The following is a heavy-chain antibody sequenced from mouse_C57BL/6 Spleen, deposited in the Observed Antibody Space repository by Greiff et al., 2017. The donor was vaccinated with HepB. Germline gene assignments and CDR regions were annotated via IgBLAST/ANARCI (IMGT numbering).Heavy chain of an antibody. D-gene: IGHD1-1*01. V-gene: IGHV1-82*01. CDR3: ARGVITTVVGPFAY. CDR2: IYPGDGDT. J-gene: IGHJ3*01. CDR1: GYAFSSSW. Sequence: QVQLQQSGPELVKPGASVKISCKASGYAFSSSWMNWVKQRPGKGLEWIGRIYPGDGDTNYNGKFKGKATLTADKSSSTAYMQLSSLTSEDSAVYFCARGVITTVVGPFAYWGQGTLVTVSA.